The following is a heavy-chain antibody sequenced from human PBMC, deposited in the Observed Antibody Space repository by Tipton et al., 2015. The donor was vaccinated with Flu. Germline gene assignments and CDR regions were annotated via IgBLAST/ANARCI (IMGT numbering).Heavy chain of an antibody. J-gene: IGHJ4*02. Sequence: SGFTFSNAWLSWVRQTPGRGLEWLGRIRGRVDGGTTDYAVPVKGRFTISRDDRKNTLYLQMNNLKTEDTAVYYCVTDHFDYVWGSFRYDSWGQGTQVTVSS. V-gene: IGHV3-15*01. D-gene: IGHD3-16*02. CDR1: GFTFSNAW. CDR2: IRGRVDGGTT. CDR3: VTDHFDYVWGSFRYDS.